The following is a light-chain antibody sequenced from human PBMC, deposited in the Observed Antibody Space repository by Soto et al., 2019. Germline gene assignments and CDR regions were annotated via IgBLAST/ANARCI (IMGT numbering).Light chain of an antibody. CDR2: EVT. J-gene: IGLJ2*01. CDR1: SGDIGGYNY. Sequence: QSALTQPASVSGSPGQSNTISCTGTSGDIGGYNYVSWYQQHPGKAPKLLISEVTNRPSGVSNRFSGSKSGNTASLTISGLQAEDEADYYCSSYTTNIAPVVFGGGTKLTVL. CDR3: SSYTTNIAPVV. V-gene: IGLV2-14*01.